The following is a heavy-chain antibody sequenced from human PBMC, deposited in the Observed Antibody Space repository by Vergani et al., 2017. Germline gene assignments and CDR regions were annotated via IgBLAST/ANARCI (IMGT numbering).Heavy chain of an antibody. V-gene: IGHV4-59*08. J-gene: IGHJ4*02. Sequence: QVQLQESGPGLVKPSETLSLTCTVSGGSISSYYWSWIRQPPGKGLEWIGYLYYSGSTNYNPSLKSRVTISVDTSKNQFYLKLSSVTAADTAVYYCARLGRWPDFDYWGQGTLVTVSS. D-gene: IGHD5-24*01. CDR3: ARLGRWPDFDY. CDR1: GGSISSYY. CDR2: LYYSGST.